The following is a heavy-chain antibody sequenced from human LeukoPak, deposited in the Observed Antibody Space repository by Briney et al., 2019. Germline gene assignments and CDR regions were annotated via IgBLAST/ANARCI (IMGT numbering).Heavy chain of an antibody. J-gene: IGHJ6*02. V-gene: IGHV5-51*01. Sequence: GEPLQISCKGSGSSFTSYWIGWARQLPGKGLEWMGIIYPGDSDTRYSPSFQGQVTISADKSISTAYLQWSSLKASDTAMYYCARLGRELRSFGMDVWGQGTTVTVSS. D-gene: IGHD5-24*01. CDR2: IYPGDSDT. CDR3: ARLGRELRSFGMDV. CDR1: GSSFTSYW.